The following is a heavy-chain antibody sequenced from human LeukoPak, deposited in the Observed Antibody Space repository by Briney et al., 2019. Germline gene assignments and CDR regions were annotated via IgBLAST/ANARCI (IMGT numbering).Heavy chain of an antibody. CDR3: ARADSTKWWGLDP. CDR1: GFNISKTY. V-gene: IGHV3-53*01. Sequence: GSLRLSCAASGFNISKTYLMWARQAPGKSLEWVSVTYAGGASWYGDFVEGRFTISRDTSKNTVYLQMNGLRGDDTAIYFCARADSTKWWGLDPWGQGTLVTVAS. CDR2: TYAGGAS. D-gene: IGHD2-8*01. J-gene: IGHJ5*02.